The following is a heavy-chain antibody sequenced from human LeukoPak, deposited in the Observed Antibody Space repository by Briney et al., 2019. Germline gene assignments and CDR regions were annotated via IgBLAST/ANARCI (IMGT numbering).Heavy chain of an antibody. V-gene: IGHV3-23*01. D-gene: IGHD3-10*01. Sequence: GGSLRLSCAASGFTFSNYAMSWVRQAPGKGLEWVSIISGGGATTYYADSVKGRFTISRDNSKSTLYLQMNGLRDDDTAIYYCAKRGGAERALDYWGQGTLVTVSS. CDR1: GFTFSNYA. CDR2: ISGGGATT. CDR3: AKRGGAERALDY. J-gene: IGHJ4*02.